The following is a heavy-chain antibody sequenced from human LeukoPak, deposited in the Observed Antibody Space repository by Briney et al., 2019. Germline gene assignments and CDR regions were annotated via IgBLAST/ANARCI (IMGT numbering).Heavy chain of an antibody. J-gene: IGHJ4*02. CDR3: ASPYCSGGSCYSFVNGAYY. V-gene: IGHV1-69*13. Sequence: SVKVSCKASGYTFTSYAISWVRQAPGQGLEWMGGIIPIFGTANYAQKFQGRVTITADESTSTAYMELSSLRSEDTAVYYCASPYCSGGSCYSFVNGAYYWGQGTLVTVSS. CDR2: IIPIFGTA. D-gene: IGHD2-15*01. CDR1: GYTFTSYA.